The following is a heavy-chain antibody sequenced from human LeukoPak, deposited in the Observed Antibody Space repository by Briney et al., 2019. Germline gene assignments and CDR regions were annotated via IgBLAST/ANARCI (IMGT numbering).Heavy chain of an antibody. J-gene: IGHJ4*02. CDR3: ARGGYSYVYGYFDY. Sequence: KPGGSLRLSCAASGFTLSSYSMNWVRQAPGKGLEWVSSISSSSSFLYYAGSVKGRFTISRDNAKNSLYLQVNSLRAEDTAVYYCARGGYSYVYGYFDYWGQGTLVTVSS. V-gene: IGHV3-21*06. CDR2: ISSSSSFL. D-gene: IGHD5-18*01. CDR1: GFTLSSYS.